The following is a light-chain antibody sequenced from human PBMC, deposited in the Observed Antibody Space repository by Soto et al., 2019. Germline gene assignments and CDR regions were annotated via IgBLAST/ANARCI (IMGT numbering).Light chain of an antibody. Sequence: ETVMTQSPATLSVSPGERATLSCGASQSVSTNLAWYQQRPGQAPRLLIYGASTRDAGIPGTFSGSGSGTEFTLTISSLQSEDFAVYYCQQYNNWPLTFGGGTKVEIK. J-gene: IGKJ4*01. V-gene: IGKV3-15*01. CDR1: QSVSTN. CDR2: GAS. CDR3: QQYNNWPLT.